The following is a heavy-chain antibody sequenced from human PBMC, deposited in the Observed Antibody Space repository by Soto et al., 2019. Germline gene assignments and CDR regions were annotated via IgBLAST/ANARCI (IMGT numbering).Heavy chain of an antibody. V-gene: IGHV3-7*01. Sequence: GGSLRLSCAASGFTFSTYWMSWVRQIPGKGLEWVANIQEDGGEKYYDDSVKGRFTISRDNAKNSQFLQMNSLRVEDTAVYYCARDRGWNIVVLPASFDLWGQGALVTVSS. CDR1: GFTFSTYW. D-gene: IGHD2-2*01. CDR2: IQEDGGEK. J-gene: IGHJ4*02. CDR3: ARDRGWNIVVLPASFDL.